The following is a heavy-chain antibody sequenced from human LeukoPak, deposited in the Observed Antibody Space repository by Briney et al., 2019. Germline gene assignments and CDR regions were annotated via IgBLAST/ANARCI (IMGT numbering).Heavy chain of an antibody. CDR2: INTNTGNP. D-gene: IGHD3-3*01. CDR3: ARAVPLRFLEWLSLGHYYHVDV. J-gene: IGHJ6*03. CDR1: GYTFTSYA. V-gene: IGHV7-4-1*02. Sequence: GASVKVSCKASGYTFTSYAMNWVRQAPGQGLEWMGWINTNTGNPTYAQGFTGRFVFSLDTSVSTAYLQISSLKAEDTAVYYCARAVPLRFLEWLSLGHYYHVDVWGKGTTVTVSS.